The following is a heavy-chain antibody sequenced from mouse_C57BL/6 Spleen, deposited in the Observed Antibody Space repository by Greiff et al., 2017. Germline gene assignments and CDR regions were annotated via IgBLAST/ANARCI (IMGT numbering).Heavy chain of an antibody. CDR2: ISNLAYSI. V-gene: IGHV5-15*01. CDR3: ARHRDYGFDN. D-gene: IGHD1-1*01. Sequence: EVQLQESGGGLVQPGGSLKLSCAASGFTFSDYGMAWVRQAPRKGPEWVAFISNLAYSIYYADTVTGRFTISRENAKNTLYLEMSSLRSEDTAMYYCARHRDYGFDNWGEGTTLTVSS. CDR1: GFTFSDYG. J-gene: IGHJ2*01.